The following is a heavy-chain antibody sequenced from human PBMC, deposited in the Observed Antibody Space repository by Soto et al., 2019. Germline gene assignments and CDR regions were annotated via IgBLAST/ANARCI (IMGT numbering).Heavy chain of an antibody. J-gene: IGHJ6*02. D-gene: IGHD5-12*01. V-gene: IGHV1-18*01. CDR2: ISAYNGNT. CDR1: GYTFTSYG. CDR3: AREVLASASVREYYYYGMDV. Sequence: GASVKVSCKASGYTFTSYGISWVRQAPGQGLEWMGWISAYNGNTNYAQKLQGRVTMTTDTSTSTAYMELSSLGSEDTAVYYCAREVLASASVREYYYYGMDVWGQGTTVTVSS.